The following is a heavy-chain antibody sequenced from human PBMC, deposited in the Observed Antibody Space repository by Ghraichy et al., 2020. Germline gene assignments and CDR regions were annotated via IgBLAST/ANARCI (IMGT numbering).Heavy chain of an antibody. J-gene: IGHJ4*02. D-gene: IGHD6-13*01. V-gene: IGHV3-9*01. Sequence: GGSLRLSCAASGFTFDDYAMHWVRQAPGKGLEWVSGISWNSGSIGYADSVKGRFTISRDNAKNSLYLQMNSLRAEDTALYYCAKDVTWGSSWSPAFDYWGQGTLVTVSS. CDR1: GFTFDDYA. CDR2: ISWNSGSI. CDR3: AKDVTWGSSWSPAFDY.